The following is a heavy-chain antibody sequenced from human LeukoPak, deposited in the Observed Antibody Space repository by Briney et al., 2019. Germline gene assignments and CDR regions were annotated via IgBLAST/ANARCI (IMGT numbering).Heavy chain of an antibody. CDR2: ISAYNGNT. Sequence: ASVKVSCKASGYTFTSYGISWVRQAPGQGLEWMGWISAYNGNTNYAQKLQGRVTMTTDTSTSTAYMELRSLRSDDTAVYYCARVRYCSSTSCRNAFDIWGQGTMVTVSS. CDR3: ARVRYCSSTSCRNAFDI. D-gene: IGHD2-2*01. CDR1: GYTFTSYG. J-gene: IGHJ3*02. V-gene: IGHV1-18*01.